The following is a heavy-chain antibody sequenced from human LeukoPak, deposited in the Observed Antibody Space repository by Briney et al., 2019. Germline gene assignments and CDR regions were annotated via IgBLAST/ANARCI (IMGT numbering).Heavy chain of an antibody. CDR1: GYTFTSYG. D-gene: IGHD3-3*01. Sequence: ASVKVSCKASGYTFTSYGISWVRQAPGQGLEWMGWISAYNGNTNYAQKLQGRVTMTTDTSTSTAYMELRSLRSDDTAVYYCARAALYYDFWSGSYYFDYWGQGTLVTVSS. V-gene: IGHV1-18*01. CDR3: ARAALYYDFWSGSYYFDY. J-gene: IGHJ4*02. CDR2: ISAYNGNT.